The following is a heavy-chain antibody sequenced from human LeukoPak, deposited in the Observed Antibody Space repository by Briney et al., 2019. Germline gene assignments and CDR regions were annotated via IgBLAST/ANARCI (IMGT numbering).Heavy chain of an antibody. Sequence: GGSLRLSCAASGLTFSSYAMSWVRQAPGKGLEWVSAISGSGGSTYYADSVKGRFTISRYNSKNTLYLQMNSLRAEDTAVYYCAKDPRSEKEAYYFDYWGQGTLVTVSS. V-gene: IGHV3-23*01. CDR1: GLTFSSYA. CDR3: AKDPRSEKEAYYFDY. D-gene: IGHD6-19*01. CDR2: ISGSGGST. J-gene: IGHJ4*02.